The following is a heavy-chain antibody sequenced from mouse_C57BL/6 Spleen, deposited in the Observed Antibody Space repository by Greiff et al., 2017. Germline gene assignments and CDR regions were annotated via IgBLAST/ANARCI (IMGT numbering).Heavy chain of an antibody. CDR3: ARHSYGYGDESFDY. CDR1: GYTFTEYT. Sequence: QVQLQQSGAELVKPGASVKLSCKASGYTFTEYTIHWVKQRPGQGLEWIGWFYPGSGSIKYNEKFKDKATLTADKSSSQVYMELSRLTSEDSAVYFCARHSYGYGDESFDYWGQGTTLTVSS. V-gene: IGHV1-62-2*01. J-gene: IGHJ2*01. CDR2: FYPGSGSI. D-gene: IGHD2-2*01.